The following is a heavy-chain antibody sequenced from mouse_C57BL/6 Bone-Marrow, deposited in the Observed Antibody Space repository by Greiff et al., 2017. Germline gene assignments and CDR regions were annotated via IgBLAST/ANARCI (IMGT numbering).Heavy chain of an antibody. CDR3: ARDERFYWYFDV. CDR1: GYAFTNYL. CDR2: INPGSGGT. D-gene: IGHD1-1*01. Sequence: QVQLQQSGAELVRPGTSVKVSCKASGYAFTNYLIEWVKQRPGQGLEWIGVINPGSGGTNYNEKFKGKATLTADKSSSTAYMQRSSLTSEDSAVYFCARDERFYWYFDVWGTGTTVTVSS. V-gene: IGHV1-54*01. J-gene: IGHJ1*03.